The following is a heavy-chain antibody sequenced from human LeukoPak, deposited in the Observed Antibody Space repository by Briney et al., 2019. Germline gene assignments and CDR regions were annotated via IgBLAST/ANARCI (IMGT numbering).Heavy chain of an antibody. Sequence: ASVKVSCKXSGGTFSSYAISWVRQAPGQGLEWMGRIIPIFGTANYAQKFQGRVTITTDESTSTAYMELSSLRSEDTAVYYCARDGYSSGWIHWGQGTLVTVSS. D-gene: IGHD6-19*01. V-gene: IGHV1-69*05. CDR2: IIPIFGTA. J-gene: IGHJ4*02. CDR1: GGTFSSYA. CDR3: ARDGYSSGWIH.